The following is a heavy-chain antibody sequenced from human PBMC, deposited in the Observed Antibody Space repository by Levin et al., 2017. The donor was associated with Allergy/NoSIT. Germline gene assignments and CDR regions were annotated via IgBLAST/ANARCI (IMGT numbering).Heavy chain of an antibody. CDR1: GGSISSSTYY. D-gene: IGHD6-19*01. J-gene: IGHJ4*02. V-gene: IGHV4-39*01. CDR2: IYYSGST. CDR3: ARHQSISVAARIDY. Sequence: ESLKISCTVSGGSISSSTYYWGWIRQPPGKGLEWIGSIYYSGSTYYNPSLKSRVTISVDTSKNQFSLKLISVTAADTAVYYCARHQSISVAARIDYWGQGTLVTVSS.